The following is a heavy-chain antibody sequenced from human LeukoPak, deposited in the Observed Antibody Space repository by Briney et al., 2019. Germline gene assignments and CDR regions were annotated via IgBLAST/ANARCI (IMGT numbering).Heavy chain of an antibody. D-gene: IGHD6-13*01. CDR1: GFTFSSYS. Sequence: PGGSLRLSCAASGFTFSSYSMNWVRQAPGKGLEGGSSISSSSSYIYYADSVKGRFTISRDNAKNSLYLQMNSLRAEDTAVYYCARGPHSSSWSNWFDPWGQGTLVTVSS. J-gene: IGHJ5*02. CDR2: ISSSSSYI. CDR3: ARGPHSSSWSNWFDP. V-gene: IGHV3-21*01.